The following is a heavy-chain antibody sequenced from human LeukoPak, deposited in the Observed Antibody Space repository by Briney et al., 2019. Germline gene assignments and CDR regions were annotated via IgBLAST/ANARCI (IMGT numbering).Heavy chain of an antibody. J-gene: IGHJ3*02. Sequence: GGSLRLSCVASGFTFCGYTINWVRLAPGKGLEWVSSISSSLNMYFAESVKGRFIISRDSARNSVSLQLNSLRVEDTAVYYCARDAGIVAFDIWGQGTVVTVSS. CDR1: GFTFCGYT. CDR2: ISSSLNM. CDR3: ARDAGIVAFDI. V-gene: IGHV3-21*01. D-gene: IGHD2-15*01.